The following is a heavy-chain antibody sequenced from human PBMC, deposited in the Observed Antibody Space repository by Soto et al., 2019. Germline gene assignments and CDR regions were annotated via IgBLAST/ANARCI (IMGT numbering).Heavy chain of an antibody. CDR2: ISYDGSNK. CDR3: AKDRIFGVGGGTFDI. D-gene: IGHD3-3*02. V-gene: IGHV3-30*18. Sequence: GGSLRLSCAASGFTFSSYGMHWVRQAPGKGLEWVAVISYDGSNKYYADSVKGRFTISRDNSKNTLYLQMNSLRAEDTALYYCAKDRIFGVGGGTFDIWGQGTMVTVSS. CDR1: GFTFSSYG. J-gene: IGHJ3*02.